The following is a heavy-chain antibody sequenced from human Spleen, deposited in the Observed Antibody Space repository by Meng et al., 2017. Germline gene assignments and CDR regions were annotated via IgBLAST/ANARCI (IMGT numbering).Heavy chain of an antibody. Sequence: GESLKISCAASGFSFSDYFMTWIRQAPGKGLEWVSYISSSGSSKQYADSVKGRFTISRDNSKNTLYLQMNSLRPEDTAVYYCARHSDSTGWLYYFDYWGQGTLVTVSS. J-gene: IGHJ4*02. D-gene: IGHD6-19*01. CDR1: GFSFSDYF. CDR3: ARHSDSTGWLYYFDY. CDR2: ISSSGSSK. V-gene: IGHV3-11*04.